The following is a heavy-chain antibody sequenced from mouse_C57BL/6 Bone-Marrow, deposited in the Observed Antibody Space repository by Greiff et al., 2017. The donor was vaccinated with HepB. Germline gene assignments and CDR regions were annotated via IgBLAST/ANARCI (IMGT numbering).Heavy chain of an antibody. D-gene: IGHD2-4*01. CDR3: GRADYDDGRFAY. CDR1: GYTFTSYG. Sequence: QVQLQQSGAELARPGASVKLSCKASGYTFTSYGMSWVKQRTGQGLEWIGEIYPTSGNTYYNEKFKDKATLTADKSSSTAYMELRSLTSEDSAVFFCGRADYDDGRFAYWGQGTLVTVSA. V-gene: IGHV1-81*01. CDR2: IYPTSGNT. J-gene: IGHJ3*01.